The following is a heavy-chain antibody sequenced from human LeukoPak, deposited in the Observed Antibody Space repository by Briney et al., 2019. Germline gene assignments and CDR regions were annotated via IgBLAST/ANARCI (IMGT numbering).Heavy chain of an antibody. CDR3: ARHKRPAP. Sequence: PSETLSLTCSVSGDSTSKNYWSWLRQPPGRGVESIGAVYSSGSTSYDPSLQGRLPLSLATSKNQSSLQLSSVTAADTAVYYRARHKRPAPCGQGAPVTVSS. CDR1: GDSTSKNY. V-gene: IGHV4-59*08. J-gene: IGHJ5*02. CDR2: VYSSGST.